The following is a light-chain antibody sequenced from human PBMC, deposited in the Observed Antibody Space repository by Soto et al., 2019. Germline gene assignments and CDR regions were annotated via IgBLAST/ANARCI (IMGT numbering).Light chain of an antibody. CDR1: QTISSW. V-gene: IGKV1-5*03. CDR2: KAS. Sequence: DIQMTQSPSTLSGSLVDRVTITCRASQTISSWLAWYQQKPGKAPKLLIYKASTLKSGVPSRFSGSGSGTELTLTISSLQPDDLATYYCQHYNSYSEAFGKGTKVDIK. J-gene: IGKJ1*01. CDR3: QHYNSYSEA.